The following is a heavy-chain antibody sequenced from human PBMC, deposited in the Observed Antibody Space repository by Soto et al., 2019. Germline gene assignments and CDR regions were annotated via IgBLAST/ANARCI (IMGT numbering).Heavy chain of an antibody. CDR2: FSGGGGGT. CDR1: GFSFSSYG. Sequence: PGGSLRLSCAASGFSFSSYGMSWVRQAPGKGLKWISAFSGGGGGTDYAASVKGRFTISRGDSKNTLFLQMSSLRADDTAVYYCAKHMTAYGPRALDSWGQGTLVTVSS. D-gene: IGHD2-21*02. V-gene: IGHV3-23*01. CDR3: AKHMTAYGPRALDS. J-gene: IGHJ4*02.